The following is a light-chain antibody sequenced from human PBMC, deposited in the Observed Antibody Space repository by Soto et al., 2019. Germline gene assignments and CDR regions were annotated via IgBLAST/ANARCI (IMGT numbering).Light chain of an antibody. Sequence: EIVLTQSPGTLSLSPGERATLSCRASQSVSSSYLAWYQQKPGQAPRLLIYGASSRATGIPDRFSGSGSGTDFTLTISRLEPEDFAVYYCQRYGSSPGTLGQGTKVDIK. J-gene: IGKJ1*01. CDR1: QSVSSSY. V-gene: IGKV3-20*01. CDR2: GAS. CDR3: QRYGSSPGT.